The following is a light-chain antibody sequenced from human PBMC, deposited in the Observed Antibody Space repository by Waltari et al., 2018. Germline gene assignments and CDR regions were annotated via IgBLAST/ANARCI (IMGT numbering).Light chain of an antibody. V-gene: IGKV3-15*01. CDR1: QGVSSN. CDR3: QQYKYWPPIT. Sequence: ETVMTQSPATLSVSPGERATLSCRAIQGVSSNLAWYQHKPGPAPRFLIYDASTRATGVPARFSGRGSGTEFTLSISSLQSEDFAVYYCQQYKYWPPITVGQGTRLEIK. J-gene: IGKJ5*01. CDR2: DAS.